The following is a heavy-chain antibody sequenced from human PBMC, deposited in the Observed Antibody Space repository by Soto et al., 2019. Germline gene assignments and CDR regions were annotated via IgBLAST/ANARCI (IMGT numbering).Heavy chain of an antibody. CDR2: ISGTGGAA. Sequence: PGGFLRLSCAASGFTFGHSAMSWVRQAPGKGLEWVAAISGTGGAAYYADSVKGRFTISRDNSRNTLFLQMNSLRVDDTAIYHCAKPEEVVRGFDFWGLGTLVTVSS. V-gene: IGHV3-23*01. CDR1: GFTFGHSA. D-gene: IGHD3-10*01. CDR3: AKPEEVVRGFDF. J-gene: IGHJ4*02.